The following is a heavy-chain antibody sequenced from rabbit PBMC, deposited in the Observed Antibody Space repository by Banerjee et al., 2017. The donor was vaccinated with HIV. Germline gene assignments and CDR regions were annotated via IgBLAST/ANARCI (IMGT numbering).Heavy chain of an antibody. CDR1: GFSFSSDY. CDR3: ARRDGGGAYAGGFNL. CDR2: IYAGSSGST. J-gene: IGHJ4*01. Sequence: QEQLVESGGGLVQPEGSLTLTCTASGFSFSSDYICWVRQAPGKGLEWIACIYAGSSGSTYYASWAKGRFTISKTSSTTVTLQMTSLTAADMATYFCARRDGGGAYAGGFNLWGQGTLVTVS. V-gene: IGHV1S45*01. D-gene: IGHD6-1*01.